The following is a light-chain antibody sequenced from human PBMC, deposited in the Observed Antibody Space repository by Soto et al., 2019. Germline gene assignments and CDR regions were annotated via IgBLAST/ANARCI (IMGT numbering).Light chain of an antibody. V-gene: IGKV3-15*01. J-gene: IGKJ1*01. CDR2: GAS. CDR3: QQYNNWPPWT. CDR1: QSVSST. Sequence: DIVMTQSPATMSVSPGERATLSCRASQSVSSTLAWYQQKPGQAPRLLIYGASTRATGIPARFSGSGSGTEFTLTISSLQSEDFAVYYCQQYNNWPPWTFGQGTKGEIK.